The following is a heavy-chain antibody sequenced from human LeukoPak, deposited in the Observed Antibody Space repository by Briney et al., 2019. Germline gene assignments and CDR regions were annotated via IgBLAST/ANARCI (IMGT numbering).Heavy chain of an antibody. CDR1: GGSISNYY. J-gene: IGHJ4*02. CDR2: IYYSGST. CDR3: ARDYCSGGSCYDY. V-gene: IGHV4-59*01. D-gene: IGHD2-15*01. Sequence: SETLSLTCTVSGGSISNYYWSWIRQPPGKGLEWIGYIYYSGSTNYNPSLKSRVIISVDTSKNQFSLKLSSVAAADTAVYYCARDYCSGGSCYDYWGQGTLVTVSS.